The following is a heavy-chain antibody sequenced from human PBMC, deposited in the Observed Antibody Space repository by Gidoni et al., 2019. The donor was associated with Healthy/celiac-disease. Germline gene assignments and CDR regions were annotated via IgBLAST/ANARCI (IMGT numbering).Heavy chain of an antibody. V-gene: IGHV4-4*02. Sequence: QVQLQESGPGLGKPSGTRPFTCLATGASTCSSNWWSGVRQPPGKGLEWIGEIYHSWSTNYNPSLKSRVTISVDKSKNQFSLKLSSVTAADTAVYYCASYDFWSQRGAFDIWGQGTMVTVSS. CDR3: ASYDFWSQRGAFDI. CDR2: IYHSWST. D-gene: IGHD3-3*01. J-gene: IGHJ3*02. CDR1: GASTCSSNW.